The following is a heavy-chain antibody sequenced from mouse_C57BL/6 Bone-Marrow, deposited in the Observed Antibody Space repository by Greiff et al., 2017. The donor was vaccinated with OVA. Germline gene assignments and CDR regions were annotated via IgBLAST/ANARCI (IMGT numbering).Heavy chain of an antibody. CDR1: GFTFSSYA. J-gene: IGHJ3*01. Sequence: DVKLVESGGGLVKPGGSLKLSCAASGFTFSSYAMSWVRQTPEKRLEWVATISDGGSYTYYPDNVKGRFTISRDNAKNNLYLQMSHLKSEDTAMYYCARDKDDYDPAWFAYWGQGTLVTVSA. D-gene: IGHD2-4*01. V-gene: IGHV5-4*01. CDR2: ISDGGSYT. CDR3: ARDKDDYDPAWFAY.